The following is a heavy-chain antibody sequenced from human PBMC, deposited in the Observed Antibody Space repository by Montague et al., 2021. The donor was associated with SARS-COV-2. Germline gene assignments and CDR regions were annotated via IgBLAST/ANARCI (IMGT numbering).Heavy chain of an antibody. CDR1: GFTFSSYN. CDR3: ARDPLDYGLWSSGSYYNAYCYYYGMDV. D-gene: IGHD3-10*01. CDR2: ISSSSSYI. J-gene: IGHJ6*02. V-gene: IGHV3-21*01. Sequence: SLRLSCAASGFTFSSYNMNWVRQAPGKGLEWVSSISSSSSYIYYADSVKGRFTISRDKAKNSLYLQMNSLRAEDTAVYYCARDPLDYGLWSSGSYYNAYCYYYGMDVWGQGTTVTVSS.